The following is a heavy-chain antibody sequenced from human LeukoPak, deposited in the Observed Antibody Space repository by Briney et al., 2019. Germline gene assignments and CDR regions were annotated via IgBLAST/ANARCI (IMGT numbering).Heavy chain of an antibody. CDR2: IIPILGIA. J-gene: IGHJ4*02. D-gene: IGHD5-12*01. CDR3: ARLINPRGYSGYDYSGDY. V-gene: IGHV1-69*04. Sequence: ASVRVSCKASGGTFSSYAISWVRQAPGQGLEWMGRIIPILGIANYAQKFQGRVTITADKSTSTAHMELSSLRSEDTAVYYCARLINPRGYSGYDYSGDYWGQGTLVTVSS. CDR1: GGTFSSYA.